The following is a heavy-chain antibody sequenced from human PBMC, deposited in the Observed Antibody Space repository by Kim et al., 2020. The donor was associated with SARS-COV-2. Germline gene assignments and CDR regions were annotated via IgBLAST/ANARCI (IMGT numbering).Heavy chain of an antibody. CDR2: IKSKTDGGTT. J-gene: IGHJ6*02. CDR1: GFTFSNAW. D-gene: IGHD6-25*01. V-gene: IGHV3-15*01. CDR3: TTHPNAGPELIAAGYGMDV. Sequence: GGSLRLSCAASGFTFSNAWMSWVRQAPGKGLEWVGRIKSKTDGGTTDYAAPVKGRFTISRDDSKNTLYLQMNSLKTEDTAVYYCTTHPNAGPELIAAGYGMDVWGQGTTVTVSS.